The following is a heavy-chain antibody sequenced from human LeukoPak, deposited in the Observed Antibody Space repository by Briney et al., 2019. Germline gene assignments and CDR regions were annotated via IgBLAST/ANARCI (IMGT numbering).Heavy chain of an antibody. CDR3: ARISTIVGAVKGTDAFDI. V-gene: IGHV3-21*01. Sequence: GGSLRLSCAASGFTFSSYSMNWVRQAPGKGLEWVSSISSSSSYIYYADSVKGRFTISRDNAKNSLYLQMNSLRAEDTAVYYCARISTIVGAVKGTDAFDIWGQGTMVTVSS. J-gene: IGHJ3*02. D-gene: IGHD1-26*01. CDR2: ISSSSSYI. CDR1: GFTFSSYS.